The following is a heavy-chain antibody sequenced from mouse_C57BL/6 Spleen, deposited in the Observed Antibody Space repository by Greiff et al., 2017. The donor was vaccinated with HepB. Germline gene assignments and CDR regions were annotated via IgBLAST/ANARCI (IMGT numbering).Heavy chain of an antibody. CDR3: TTRTAQATGYFDY. CDR1: GFNIKDDY. CDR2: IDPDNGDT. D-gene: IGHD3-2*02. J-gene: IGHJ2*01. V-gene: IGHV14-4*01. Sequence: VQLQQSGAELVRPGASVKLSCTASGFNIKDDYMHWVKQRPEQGLEWIGWIDPDNGDTEYASKFQGKATITADTSSNTAYLQLSSLTSADTAVYYCTTRTAQATGYFDYWGQGTTLTVSS.